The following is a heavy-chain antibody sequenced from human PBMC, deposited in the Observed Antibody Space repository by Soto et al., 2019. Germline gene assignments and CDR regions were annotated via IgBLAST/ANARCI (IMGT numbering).Heavy chain of an antibody. CDR1: GFTFSSYA. CDR2: ISGSGGST. D-gene: IGHD4-4*01. V-gene: IGHV3-23*01. Sequence: EVQLLESGGGLVQPGGSLRLSCAASGFTFSSYAMSWVRQAPGKGLEWVSAISGSGGSTYYADSVKGRFTISRDNSKNTLYPQMNSLRAEDTAVYYCAKAPGVTNWFDPWGQGTLVTVSS. J-gene: IGHJ5*02. CDR3: AKAPGVTNWFDP.